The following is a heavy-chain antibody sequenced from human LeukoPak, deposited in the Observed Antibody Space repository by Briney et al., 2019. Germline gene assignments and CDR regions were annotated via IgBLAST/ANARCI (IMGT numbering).Heavy chain of an antibody. D-gene: IGHD6-19*01. J-gene: IGHJ4*02. Sequence: ASVKVSCKASGYTFNTFGITWVRQAPGQGLEWTGWISAYNDNTNCAQQLQDRVTMTSDTSTNTAYMELRSLTSDDTAVYYCARGGSMAGFFDYWGQGTLVTVSS. CDR1: GYTFNTFG. CDR3: ARGGSMAGFFDY. V-gene: IGHV1-18*01. CDR2: ISAYNDNT.